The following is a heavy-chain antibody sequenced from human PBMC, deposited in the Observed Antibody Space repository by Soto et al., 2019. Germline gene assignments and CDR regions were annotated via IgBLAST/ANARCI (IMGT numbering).Heavy chain of an antibody. CDR1: GYTFTSYG. J-gene: IGHJ4*02. V-gene: IGHV1-18*01. Sequence: QVQLVQSGAEVKKPGASVKVSCKASGYTFTSYGISWVRQAPGQGLEWMGWISAYNGNTNYAPKLQGRVTMTTDTATSTAYRALRSLRSDDTAVYYCARESSSSCHDYWGQGTLVTVSS. D-gene: IGHD6-13*01. CDR2: ISAYNGNT. CDR3: ARESSSSCHDY.